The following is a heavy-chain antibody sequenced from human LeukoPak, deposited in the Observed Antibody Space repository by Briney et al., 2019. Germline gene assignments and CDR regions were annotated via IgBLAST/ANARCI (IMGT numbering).Heavy chain of an antibody. CDR2: IYSGGST. CDR3: MRGPNWQWGEYFDH. D-gene: IGHD1-1*01. CDR1: GFTFSSNY. Sequence: PGGSLRLSCAASGFTFSSNYTSWVRQAPGKGLEWVSVIYSGGSTYYADSVKGRFTISRDNSKNTLYLQMNSLRAEDTAVYYCMRGPNWQWGEYFDHWGQGTLVTVSS. J-gene: IGHJ4*02. V-gene: IGHV3-53*01.